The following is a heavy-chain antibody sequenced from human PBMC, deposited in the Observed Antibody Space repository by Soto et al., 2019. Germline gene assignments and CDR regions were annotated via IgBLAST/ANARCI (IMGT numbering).Heavy chain of an antibody. V-gene: IGHV4-31*11. D-gene: IGHD3-3*01. CDR2: ISYSGRT. CDR3: ARGSIFGVVLNAFDI. J-gene: IGHJ3*02. Sequence: QVQLQESGPGLVKPSQTLSLTCAVSGGSISGNGYYWNWIRQHPGKGLEWIGYISYSGRTVYSPSLKSRVTTSLDTSKNQFSLKLSSVTAADTAIYYCARGSIFGVVLNAFDIWGQGTMVAVSS. CDR1: GGSISGNGYY.